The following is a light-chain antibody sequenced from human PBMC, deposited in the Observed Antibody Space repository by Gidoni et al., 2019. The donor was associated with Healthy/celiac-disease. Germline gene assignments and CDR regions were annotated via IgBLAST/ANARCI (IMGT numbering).Light chain of an antibody. Sequence: SYELTPPPSVSVSPGQTASITCSGDTLGDKYACWYQQKPGQSPVLVIYQDSKRPSGIPERFSGSNSGNTATLTISGTQAMDEADYYCQAWDSSTHVVFGGGTKLTVL. CDR1: TLGDKY. J-gene: IGLJ2*01. CDR3: QAWDSSTHVV. V-gene: IGLV3-1*01. CDR2: QDS.